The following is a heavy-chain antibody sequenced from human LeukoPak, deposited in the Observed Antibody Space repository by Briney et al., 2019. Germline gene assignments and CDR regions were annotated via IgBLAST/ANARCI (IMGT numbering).Heavy chain of an antibody. J-gene: IGHJ4*02. D-gene: IGHD3-22*01. Sequence: GGSLRLSCAASGFTFSSYSMNWVRQAPGKGLEWVSSISSSSSYIYYADSVKGRFTISRDNAKNSLYLQMNSLRAEDTAVYYCASYSYYDSSGYYYWGQGTLVTVSS. V-gene: IGHV3-21*01. CDR3: ASYSYYDSSGYYY. CDR1: GFTFSSYS. CDR2: ISSSSSYI.